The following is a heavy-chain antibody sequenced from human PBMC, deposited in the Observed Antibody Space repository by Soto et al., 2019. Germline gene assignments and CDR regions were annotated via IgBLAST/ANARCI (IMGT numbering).Heavy chain of an antibody. D-gene: IGHD2-2*01. J-gene: IGHJ6*03. Sequence: GGSLRLSCAASGFTFSSYGMHWVRQAPGKGLEWVAVIWYDGSNKYYVDSVKGRFTISRDNSKNTLYLQMNSLRAEDTAVYYWARGLDIVVVPAAAPYYYYYYMDVWGKGTTVTVSS. V-gene: IGHV3-33*01. CDR3: ARGLDIVVVPAAAPYYYYYYMDV. CDR1: GFTFSSYG. CDR2: IWYDGSNK.